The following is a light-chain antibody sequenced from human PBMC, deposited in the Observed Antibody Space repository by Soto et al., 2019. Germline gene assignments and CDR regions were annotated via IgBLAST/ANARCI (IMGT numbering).Light chain of an antibody. Sequence: QSVLTQPPSASGSPGQSVTISCSGTSRDVGYSNYVAWYQQHPGKAPKLIIYEVNKRPSGVPDRFSGSKSGYTASLTISGLLAEDEADYYCCSYVGSYSYVFGTGTKGTVL. J-gene: IGLJ1*01. V-gene: IGLV2-11*01. CDR2: EVN. CDR1: SRDVGYSNY. CDR3: CSYVGSYSYV.